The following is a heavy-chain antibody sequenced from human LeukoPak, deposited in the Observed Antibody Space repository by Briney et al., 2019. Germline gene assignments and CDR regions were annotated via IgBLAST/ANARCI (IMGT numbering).Heavy chain of an antibody. CDR1: GGSISSGSYY. CDR3: ARVAYYYDSSGYNEYFQH. D-gene: IGHD3-22*01. CDR2: IYTSGST. J-gene: IGHJ1*01. V-gene: IGHV4-61*02. Sequence: SETLSLTCTVSGGSISSGSYYWRWIRQPAGTGLEWIGRIYTSGSTNYNPSLKSRVTISVDTSKNQFSLKLSSVTAADTAVYYCARVAYYYDSSGYNEYFQHWGQGTLVTVSS.